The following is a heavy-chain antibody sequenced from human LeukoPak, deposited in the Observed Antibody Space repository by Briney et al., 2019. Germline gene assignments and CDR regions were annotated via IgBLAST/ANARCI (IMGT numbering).Heavy chain of an antibody. CDR3: ATHIFYYFDY. CDR2: IKQDESEK. CDR1: GFTFSNSW. J-gene: IGHJ4*02. Sequence: SGGSLRLSCAASGFTFSNSWMTWVRQAPGKGLEWVANIKQDESEKYYVDSVKGRFTISRDNAKNSLYLQMSSLRAEDTAVYYCATHIFYYFDYWGQGTLVTVSS. V-gene: IGHV3-7*01.